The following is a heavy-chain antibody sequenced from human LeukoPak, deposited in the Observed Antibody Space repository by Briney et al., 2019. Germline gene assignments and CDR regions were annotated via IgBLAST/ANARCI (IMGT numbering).Heavy chain of an antibody. V-gene: IGHV3-66*01. CDR2: IYSGGST. J-gene: IGHJ4*02. CDR1: GFTVSSNY. CDR3: ARASGSYYYYAY. Sequence: GGSLRLSCAASGFTVSSNYMSWVRQAPGKGLGWVSVIYSGGSTYYAVSVKGRFTISRDNSKNTLYLQMNSLRAEDTAVYYCARASGSYYYYAYWGQGTLVTVSS. D-gene: IGHD1-26*01.